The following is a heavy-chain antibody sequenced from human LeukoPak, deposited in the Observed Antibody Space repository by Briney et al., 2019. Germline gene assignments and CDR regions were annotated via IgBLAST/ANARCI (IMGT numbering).Heavy chain of an antibody. CDR2: VNWDGGST. V-gene: IGHV3-20*04. CDR1: GFSFDDCG. Sequence: PGGSLRLSCAAAGFSFDDCGMSWVRQAPGKGLEGVCGVNWDGGSTGYADSVKGRFTISRDNAKNSLYLQMNSLRAEDTALYYCARGFLADLSMVWVDFWGQGTLVTVSS. CDR3: ARGFLADLSMVWVDF. D-gene: IGHD3-10*01. J-gene: IGHJ4*02.